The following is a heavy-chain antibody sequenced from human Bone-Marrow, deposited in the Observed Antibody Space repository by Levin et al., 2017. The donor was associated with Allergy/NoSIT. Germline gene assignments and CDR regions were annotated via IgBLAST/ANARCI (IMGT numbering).Heavy chain of an antibody. CDR1: GGTFSSFA. CDR2: IIPIFDTS. J-gene: IGHJ4*02. V-gene: IGHV1-69*13. Sequence: ASVKVSCKASGGTFSSFAITWVRQAPGQGLEWLGGIIPIFDTSDYAQKFQGRVTITADESTSTVYMELSSLRADDTAVYYCARGTIGHYDGSGYSTADYWGQGTLVTVSS. CDR3: ARGTIGHYDGSGYSTADY. D-gene: IGHD3-22*01.